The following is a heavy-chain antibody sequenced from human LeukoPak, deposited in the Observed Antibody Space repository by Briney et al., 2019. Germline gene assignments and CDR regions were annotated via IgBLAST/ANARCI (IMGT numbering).Heavy chain of an antibody. CDR1: GFTFSSYA. CDR3: AKARVAVAGITYFDY. Sequence: GGSLRLSCAASGFTFSSYAMSWVRPAQGKGLEWVSAISGSGGSTYYADSVKGRFTISRDNSKNTLYLQMNSLRAEDTAVYYCAKARVAVAGITYFDYWGQGTLVTVSS. CDR2: ISGSGGST. J-gene: IGHJ4*02. V-gene: IGHV3-23*01. D-gene: IGHD6-19*01.